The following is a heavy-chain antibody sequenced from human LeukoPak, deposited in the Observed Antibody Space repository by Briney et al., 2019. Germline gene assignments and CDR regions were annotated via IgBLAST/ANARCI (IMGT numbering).Heavy chain of an antibody. CDR3: AKEAYYDFWSGPTYYYYGMDV. V-gene: IGHV3-30*18. D-gene: IGHD3-3*01. Sequence: GGSLRLSCAASGFTFSSCGMHWVRQAPGKGLEWVAVISYDGSNKYYADSVKGRFTISRDNSKNTLYLQMNSLRAEDTAVYYCAKEAYYDFWSGPTYYYYGMDVWGQGTTVTVSS. CDR1: GFTFSSCG. J-gene: IGHJ6*02. CDR2: ISYDGSNK.